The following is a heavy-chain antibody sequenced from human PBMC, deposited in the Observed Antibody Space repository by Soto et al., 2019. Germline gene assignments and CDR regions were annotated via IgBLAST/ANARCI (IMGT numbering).Heavy chain of an antibody. CDR1: GGSVSSGSFY. CDR3: AASAPPATNYYYAMDV. J-gene: IGHJ6*02. Sequence: SESLSLTCTVSGGSVSSGSFYWSWNRRPPGKGLEWIGYFYDSGSTNYNPSLRSRVTMSVDTSKNQFSLKLSSVTAADTAVYYCAASAPPATNYYYAMDVWGQGTTVTVSS. D-gene: IGHD5-12*01. CDR2: FYDSGST. V-gene: IGHV4-61*01.